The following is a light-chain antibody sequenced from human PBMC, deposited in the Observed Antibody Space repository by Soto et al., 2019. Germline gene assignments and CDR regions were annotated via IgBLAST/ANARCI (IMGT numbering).Light chain of an antibody. Sequence: QSALTQPASVSVSPGQSIAISCTGTRSDVGAYNYVSWYQQHPGKAPKLMISEVTNRPSGVSDRFSGSKSGNTASLTISGLQAEDEAEYYCSSFTSRFTYVFGTGTKVTVL. CDR2: EVT. J-gene: IGLJ1*01. CDR1: RSDVGAYNY. V-gene: IGLV2-14*01. CDR3: SSFTSRFTYV.